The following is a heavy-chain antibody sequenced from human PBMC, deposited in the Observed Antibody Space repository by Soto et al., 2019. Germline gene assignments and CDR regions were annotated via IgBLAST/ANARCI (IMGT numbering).Heavy chain of an antibody. Sequence: GGSLRLSCAASGFTFSSYAMSWVRQAPGKGLEWVSAISGSGGSTYYADSVKGRFTISRDNSKNTLYLQMNSLRAEDTAVYYCAKHGFWSGYYYYYGMDVWGQGTTVTVSS. V-gene: IGHV3-23*01. CDR2: ISGSGGST. CDR3: AKHGFWSGYYYYYGMDV. D-gene: IGHD3-3*01. J-gene: IGHJ6*02. CDR1: GFTFSSYA.